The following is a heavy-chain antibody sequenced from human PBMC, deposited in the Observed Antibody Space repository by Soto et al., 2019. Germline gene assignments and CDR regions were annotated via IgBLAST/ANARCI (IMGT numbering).Heavy chain of an antibody. J-gene: IGHJ4*02. D-gene: IGHD5-18*01. CDR3: ARADRRVWRDTYYSDY. V-gene: IGHV3-33*01. CDR1: GFTFSSYG. Sequence: QVQLVESGGGVVQPGRSLRLSCAASGFTFSSYGMHWVRQAPGKGLEWVAVIWYDGSNKYYADSVKGRFTISRDNSKETVYPQMNSLRAEDTAVYYCARADRRVWRDTYYSDYWGQGTLVTVSS. CDR2: IWYDGSNK.